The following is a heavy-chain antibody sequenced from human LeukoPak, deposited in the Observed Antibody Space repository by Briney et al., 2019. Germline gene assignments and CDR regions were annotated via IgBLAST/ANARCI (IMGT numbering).Heavy chain of an antibody. D-gene: IGHD7-27*01. Sequence: GGSLRLSCVASGFTVSSNYMSWVRQAPGKGLEWVSVIYSGGSTYYADSVKGRFTISRDISKNTLYLQMNSLRAEDTAVYYCATNWGSGLANEAFDIWGQGTMVTVSS. V-gene: IGHV3-66*01. J-gene: IGHJ3*02. CDR2: IYSGGST. CDR3: ATNWGSGLANEAFDI. CDR1: GFTVSSNY.